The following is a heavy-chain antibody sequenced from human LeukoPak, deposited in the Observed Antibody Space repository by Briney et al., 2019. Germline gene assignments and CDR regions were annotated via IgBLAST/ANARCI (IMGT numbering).Heavy chain of an antibody. J-gene: IGHJ4*02. Sequence: SVKVSCKAPGGVFTTYAISWVRQAPGQGLEWMGSIIPFLGTTNYAQKFQGRVTITADEPTRTAYMELTYVRSDDTAVYYCTIIPNVILFTHYFEYWGQGTLVTVSS. V-gene: IGHV1-69*11. CDR2: IIPFLGTT. CDR1: GGVFTTYA. D-gene: IGHD2-21*01. CDR3: TIIPNVILFTHYFEY.